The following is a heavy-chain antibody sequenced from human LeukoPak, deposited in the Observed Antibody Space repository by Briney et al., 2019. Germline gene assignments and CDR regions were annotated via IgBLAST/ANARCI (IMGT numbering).Heavy chain of an antibody. Sequence: GRSLRLSCAASGFTFSSYAMHWVRQAPGKGLEWVAVISYDGSNKYYADSVKGRFTISKDNSKNTLYLQMNSLKTEDTAVYYCVTGLGYWGQGTLVTVSS. J-gene: IGHJ4*02. CDR1: GFTFSSYA. CDR2: ISYDGSNK. CDR3: VTGLGY. V-gene: IGHV3-30-3*01.